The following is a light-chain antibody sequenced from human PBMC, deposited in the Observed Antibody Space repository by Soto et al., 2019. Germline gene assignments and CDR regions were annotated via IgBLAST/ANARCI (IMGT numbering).Light chain of an antibody. CDR2: DAS. V-gene: IGKV3-20*01. J-gene: IGKJ1*01. CDR1: QSVSSSY. Sequence: EIVLTQSPGTLSLSPGERATLSCRASQSVSSSYLAWYQQKPGQAPRLLIYDASSRATGIPDRFSGSGSGTDFTLTISRLEPEDFPVYYCQQYGSSPRTFGQGTKVEIK. CDR3: QQYGSSPRT.